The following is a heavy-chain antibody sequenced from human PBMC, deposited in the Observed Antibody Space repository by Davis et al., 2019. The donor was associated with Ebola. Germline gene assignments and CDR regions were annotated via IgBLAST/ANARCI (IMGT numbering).Heavy chain of an antibody. CDR3: PREGGIFGVVSTRYFQH. V-gene: IGHV3-30-3*01. D-gene: IGHD3-3*01. CDR2: ISYDGSHE. Sequence: GESLKISCAASKFTFSSYAMHWVRQAPGKGLEWVAVISYDGSHEYYADSVKGRFTISRDNSKNTLYLQMNSLRAEDTAVYYCPREGGIFGVVSTRYFQHWGQGTLVTVSS. CDR1: KFTFSSYA. J-gene: IGHJ1*01.